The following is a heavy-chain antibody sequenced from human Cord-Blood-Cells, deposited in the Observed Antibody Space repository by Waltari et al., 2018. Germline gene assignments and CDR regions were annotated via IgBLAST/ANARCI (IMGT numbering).Heavy chain of an antibody. CDR1: GYTFTGDD. V-gene: IGHV1-2*02. J-gene: IGHJ5*02. CDR3: ARDSSGWYWFDP. CDR2: INPNSGGT. D-gene: IGHD6-19*01. Sequence: QVQLVQSGAEVKKPGASVKVSCKASGYTFTGDDMHWVRQAPGQGLELMGWINPNSGGTNYAQKFQGRVTMTRDTSISTAYMELSRLRSDDTAVYYCARDSSGWYWFDPWGQGTLVTVSS.